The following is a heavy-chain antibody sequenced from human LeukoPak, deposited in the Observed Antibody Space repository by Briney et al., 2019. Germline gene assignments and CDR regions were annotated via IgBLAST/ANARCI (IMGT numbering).Heavy chain of an antibody. CDR1: GGSFSGYY. D-gene: IGHD3-10*01. Sequence: PSETLSLTCAVYGGSFSGYYWSWIRQPPGKWLEWIGEINHSGSTNYNPSLKSRVTISVDTSKNQFSLNLSSVTAADTAVYYCAKSNGYGLVDIWGQGTMVTVSS. CDR3: AKSNGYGLVDI. CDR2: INHSGST. J-gene: IGHJ3*02. V-gene: IGHV4-34*01.